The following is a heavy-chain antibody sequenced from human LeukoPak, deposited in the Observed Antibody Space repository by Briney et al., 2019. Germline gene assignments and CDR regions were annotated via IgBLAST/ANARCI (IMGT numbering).Heavy chain of an antibody. CDR2: INDSGDYT. CDR3: AKSLDLAVAGIDY. J-gene: IGHJ4*02. Sequence: PGGSLRLSCAASGFTFSSHAMSWVRQAPGKGLAWVSGINDSGDYTYHADSVKGRFTTSRDNSKNMVDLQMNSLRAEDTAVYYCAKSLDLAVAGIDYWGQGTLVTVSS. D-gene: IGHD6-19*01. CDR1: GFTFSSHA. V-gene: IGHV3-23*01.